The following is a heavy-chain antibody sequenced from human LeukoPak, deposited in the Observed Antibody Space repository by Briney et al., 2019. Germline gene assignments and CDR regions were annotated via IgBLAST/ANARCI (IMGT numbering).Heavy chain of an antibody. CDR2: IYYSWHT. D-gene: IGHD3-10*01. V-gene: IGHV4-39*01. CDR3: ARHLYDGSLNWFDP. CDR1: GGSISSSSYY. Sequence: SETLSLTCTVSGGSISSSSYYWGWIRQPPGTGLEWFGSIYYSWHTYYNPSLKSRVTISVDTSKNQFSLKLSSVTAADTAVYYCARHLYDGSLNWFDPWGQGTLVTVSS. J-gene: IGHJ5*02.